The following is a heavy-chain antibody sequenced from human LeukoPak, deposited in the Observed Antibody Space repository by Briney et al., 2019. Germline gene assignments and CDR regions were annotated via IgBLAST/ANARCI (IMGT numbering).Heavy chain of an antibody. CDR1: GFTFSSYG. CDR3: AKDRDIVATITLDY. J-gene: IGHJ4*02. V-gene: IGHV3-30*18. D-gene: IGHD5-12*01. CDR2: ISYDGSNK. Sequence: GRSLRLSCAASGFTFSSYGMHWVRQAPGKGLEWVAVISYDGSNKYYADSVKGRFTISRDNSKNTLYLQMNSLRAEDTAVYYCAKDRDIVATITLDYWGQGTLVTVSS.